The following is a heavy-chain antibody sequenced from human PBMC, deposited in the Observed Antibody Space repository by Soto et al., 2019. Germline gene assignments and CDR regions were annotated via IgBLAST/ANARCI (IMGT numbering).Heavy chain of an antibody. CDR1: GDSVSSNSAA. D-gene: IGHD6-19*01. J-gene: IGHJ5*02. V-gene: IGHV6-1*01. CDR3: ARDRGSSSGWLNNWFDP. CDR2: TYYRSKWYN. Sequence: SQTLSLTCAISGDSVSSNSAAWKCIMHSASRFLEWLGRTYYRSKWYNDYAVSVKSRITINPDTSKNQFSLQLNSVTPEDTAVYYCARDRGSSSGWLNNWFDPWGQGTLVTVSS.